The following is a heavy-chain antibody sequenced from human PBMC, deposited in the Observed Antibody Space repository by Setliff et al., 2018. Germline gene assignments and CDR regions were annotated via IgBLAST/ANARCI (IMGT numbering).Heavy chain of an antibody. CDR1: GYTLTSYD. Sequence: ASVKVSCKASGYTLTSYDINWVRQATGQGLEWMGWMNPNSGNTGYAQKFQGRVTITRNTSISTAYMELSSLRSEDTAVYYCARLYYYGSGINGMDVWGQGTTVTVSS. V-gene: IGHV1-8*03. CDR3: ARLYYYGSGINGMDV. CDR2: MNPNSGNT. D-gene: IGHD3-10*01. J-gene: IGHJ6*02.